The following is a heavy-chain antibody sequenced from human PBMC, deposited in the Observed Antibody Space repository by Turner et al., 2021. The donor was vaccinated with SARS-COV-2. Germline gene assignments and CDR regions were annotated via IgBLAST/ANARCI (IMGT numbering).Heavy chain of an antibody. V-gene: IGHV6-1*01. CDR3: VRLVGEMADS. CDR1: GDRVSSKSAA. J-gene: IGHJ4*02. Sequence: QVQLQQSGPGLVKPSQTLSPTCAIAGDRVSSKSAAWNWFRQSSSRGLGWLGRTYYRSKWSNDYAVSVKSRIIIKADTSKNEFSLQLNSVTPEDTAVYYCVRLVGEMADSWGPGTVVTVSS. CDR2: TYYRSKWSN. D-gene: IGHD1-26*01.